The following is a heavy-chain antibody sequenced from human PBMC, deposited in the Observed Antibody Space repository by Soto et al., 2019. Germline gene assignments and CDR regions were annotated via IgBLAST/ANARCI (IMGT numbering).Heavy chain of an antibody. V-gene: IGHV3-30*18. CDR3: AKDITDFWSGPQHLYCYYYYTDV. CDR1: GVTLSRYG. CDR2: LSYDGSNK. J-gene: IGHJ6*03. Sequence: PGGALRLPCAASGVTLSRYGLHVGRPAPGKGVGGVGVLSYDGSNKYYADSVKGRFTISRDNSKNTLYLQMNSLRAEDTAVYYCAKDITDFWSGPQHLYCYYYYTDVWGKGTTVTVSS. D-gene: IGHD3-3*01.